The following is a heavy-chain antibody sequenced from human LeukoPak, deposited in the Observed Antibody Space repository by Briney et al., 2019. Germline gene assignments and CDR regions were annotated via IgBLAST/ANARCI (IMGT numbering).Heavy chain of an antibody. V-gene: IGHV1-18*04. J-gene: IGHJ4*02. CDR3: AKMGASSGYSPIDY. CDR1: GYSFTSYG. D-gene: IGHD3-22*01. Sequence: GASVKVPCKASGYSFTSYGFSWVRQAPGQGLEWMGWISTYDGNTNYAQKFQGRVTMATDSSTSTAYMELTTLRSDDTAVYYCAKMGASSGYSPIDYWGQGTLVTVSS. CDR2: ISTYDGNT.